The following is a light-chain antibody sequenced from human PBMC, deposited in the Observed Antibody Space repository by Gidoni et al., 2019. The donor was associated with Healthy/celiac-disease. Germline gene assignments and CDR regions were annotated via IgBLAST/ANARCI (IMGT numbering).Light chain of an antibody. Sequence: QSVLTQPPSVSGAPGPRVTISCTGSCSNIAAGYDVHWYQQLPGTAPKLLIIGNSNRPSGVPDRISGSESGTSTSLAITGLQAEDEADYYCQSYDSSRSSSVVFGGGTKLTVL. V-gene: IGLV1-40*01. CDR1: CSNIAAGYD. CDR3: QSYDSSRSSSVV. J-gene: IGLJ2*01. CDR2: GNS.